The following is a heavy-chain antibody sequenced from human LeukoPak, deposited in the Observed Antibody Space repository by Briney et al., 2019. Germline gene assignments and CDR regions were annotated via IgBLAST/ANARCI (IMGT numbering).Heavy chain of an antibody. CDR2: IYPGDSDA. J-gene: IGHJ5*02. D-gene: IGHD6-13*01. Sequence: PGESLKISCKFSGSSFTNYFIVWVRQVPGKGLEWMGIIYPGDSDARYSPSFQGQVTFSADKSTNTAFLQWSSLKASDTAIYYCARRYLSSWYPVDTWGQGTLVTVSS. V-gene: IGHV5-51*01. CDR1: GSSFTNYF. CDR3: ARRYLSSWYPVDT.